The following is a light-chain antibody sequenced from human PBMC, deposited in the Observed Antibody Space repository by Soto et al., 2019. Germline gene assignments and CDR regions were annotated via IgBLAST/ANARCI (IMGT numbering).Light chain of an antibody. CDR2: HAS. CDR3: QQYNNWPPWT. CDR1: QSVSDK. Sequence: EIVMTQSPATLSVSPGERATLSCRASQSVSDKLAWYQQKPGQAPRLLIYHASTRATGIPARFSGSGSRTEFTLTISSLQSEDFAVYYCQQYNNWPPWTFGQETKVEIK. J-gene: IGKJ1*01. V-gene: IGKV3-15*01.